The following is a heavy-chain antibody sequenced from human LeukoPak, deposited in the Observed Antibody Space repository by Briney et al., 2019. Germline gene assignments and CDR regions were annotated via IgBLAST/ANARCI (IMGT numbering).Heavy chain of an antibody. J-gene: IGHJ5*02. CDR3: APGAMARGASS. V-gene: IGHV3-21*01. Sequence: SGGSLRLSCAASGFTFSSYSMNWVRQAPGKGLEWVSSISSSSSYIYYADSVKGRFTISRDNAKNSLYLQMNSLRAEDTAVYYCAPGAMARGASSWGQGTLVTVSS. CDR1: GFTFSSYS. CDR2: ISSSSSYI. D-gene: IGHD3-10*01.